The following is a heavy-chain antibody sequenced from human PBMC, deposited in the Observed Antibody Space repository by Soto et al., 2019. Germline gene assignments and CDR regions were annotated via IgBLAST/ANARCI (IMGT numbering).Heavy chain of an antibody. CDR2: IYYSGST. V-gene: IGHV4-59*01. CDR3: AREGIVGATTAFDY. J-gene: IGHJ4*02. Sequence: SETLSLTCTVSGGSISSYYWSWIRQPPGKGLEWIGYIYYSGSTNYNPSLKSRVTISVDTSKNQFSLKLSSVTAADTAVYYCAREGIVGATTAFDYWGQGTLVTVSS. CDR1: GGSISSYY. D-gene: IGHD1-26*01.